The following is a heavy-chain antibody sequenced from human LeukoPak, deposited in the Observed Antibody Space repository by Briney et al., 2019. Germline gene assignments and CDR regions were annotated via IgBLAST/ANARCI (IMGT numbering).Heavy chain of an antibody. J-gene: IGHJ6*04. CDR1: GFTFSSYA. CDR2: ISGSCAST. V-gene: IGHV3-23*01. D-gene: IGHD2-2*01. CDR3: AKEIVVVPGGGMDV. Sequence: GSLLLSCAASGFTFSSYAMSGVRPAPGEGLEGVSAISGSCASTYYADSVKGRFTISRDNSKNTLYLQMNSLRAEDTAVYYCAKEIVVVPGGGMDVWGKGTTVTVSS.